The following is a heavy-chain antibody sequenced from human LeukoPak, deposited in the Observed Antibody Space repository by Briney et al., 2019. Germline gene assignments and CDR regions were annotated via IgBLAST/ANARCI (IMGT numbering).Heavy chain of an antibody. J-gene: IGHJ3*02. Sequence: GGSLRLSCAASGFTFSSYWMSWVRQAPGKGLEWVANIKQDGSEKYYVDSVKGRFTISRDNAKNSLYLQMNSLRAEDTAVYYCARVRAPSPPRWPADQLPDPIRDAFDIWGQGTMVTVSS. D-gene: IGHD2-2*01. V-gene: IGHV3-7*03. CDR3: ARVRAPSPPRWPADQLPDPIRDAFDI. CDR2: IKQDGSEK. CDR1: GFTFSSYW.